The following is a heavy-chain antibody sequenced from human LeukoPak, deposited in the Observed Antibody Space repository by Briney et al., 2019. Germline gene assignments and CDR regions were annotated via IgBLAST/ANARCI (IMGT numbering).Heavy chain of an antibody. CDR2: TYYRSRWYN. Sequence: SQTLSLTCAISGDTVSSNSAAWNWIRQSPSRGLEWLGRTYYRSRWYNDYAESVRSRITINPDTSKKQFSLKLSSVTAADTAVYYCARIRYCSSTSCPWGQGTLVTVSS. D-gene: IGHD2-2*01. V-gene: IGHV6-1*01. J-gene: IGHJ5*02. CDR3: ARIRYCSSTSCP. CDR1: GDTVSSNSAA.